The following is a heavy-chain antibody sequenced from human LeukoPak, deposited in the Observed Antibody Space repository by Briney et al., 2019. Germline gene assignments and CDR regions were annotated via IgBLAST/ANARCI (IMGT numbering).Heavy chain of an antibody. J-gene: IGHJ3*02. CDR1: GFTFSSYS. V-gene: IGHV3-48*04. Sequence: PGGSLRLSCAASGFTFSSYSMNWVRQAPGKGLEWVSYISSGRTIYYADSVKCRFTISRDNAKNSLYLQMNSLRAEDTAVYYCARCRIAAAGLDAFDIWGQGTMVTVSS. CDR2: ISSGRTI. D-gene: IGHD6-13*01. CDR3: ARCRIAAAGLDAFDI.